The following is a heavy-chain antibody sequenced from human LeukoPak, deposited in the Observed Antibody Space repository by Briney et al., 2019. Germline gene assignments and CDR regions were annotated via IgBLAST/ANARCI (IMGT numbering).Heavy chain of an antibody. CDR1: GFIFSSYG. J-gene: IGHJ4*02. CDR3: ARVRVAYGSGSYFNSFFEY. V-gene: IGHV3-30*02. Sequence: PGGSLRLSCTASGFIFSSYGMHWVRQAPGKRLEWVAFIQFDESETHYGDSVKGRFSISRDISKNPLYLQMNSLRAEDTALYYCARVRVAYGSGSYFNSFFEYWGQGTLVTGSS. CDR2: IQFDESET. D-gene: IGHD3-10*01.